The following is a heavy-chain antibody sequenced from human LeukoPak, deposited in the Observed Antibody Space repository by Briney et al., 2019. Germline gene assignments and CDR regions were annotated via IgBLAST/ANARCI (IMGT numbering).Heavy chain of an antibody. CDR1: GGTFSSYA. J-gene: IGHJ4*02. CDR3: ARAYDSSGYYSNFDY. Sequence: ASVKVSCKASGGTFSSYAISWVRQAPGQGLEWMRGIIPIFGTANYAQKFQGRVTITADESTSTAYMELSSLRSEDTAVYYCARAYDSSGYYSNFDYWGQGTLVTVSS. D-gene: IGHD3-22*01. V-gene: IGHV1-69*01. CDR2: IIPIFGTA.